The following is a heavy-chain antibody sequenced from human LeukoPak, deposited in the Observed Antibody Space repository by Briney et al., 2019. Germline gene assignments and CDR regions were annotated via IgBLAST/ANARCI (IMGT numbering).Heavy chain of an antibody. Sequence: ASVKVSCKASGYTFTGYYMHWVRQAPGQGLEWMGRINPNSGGPNYAQKFHGRITVTRDTSIRTAYMELSRLRSDDTAVYYCARALKGIAAAKLGLAYWGQGTLVTVSS. CDR2: INPNSGGP. D-gene: IGHD6-13*01. J-gene: IGHJ4*02. CDR1: GYTFTGYY. V-gene: IGHV1-2*06. CDR3: ARALKGIAAAKLGLAY.